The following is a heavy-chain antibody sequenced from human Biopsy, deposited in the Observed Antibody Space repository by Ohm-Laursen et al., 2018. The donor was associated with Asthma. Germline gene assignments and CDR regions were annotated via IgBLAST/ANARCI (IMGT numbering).Heavy chain of an antibody. J-gene: IGHJ4*02. Sequence: GSSVKVSCKASGYTFTGYYMHWVRQAPGQGLEWMGWINPNSGGTNYAQKFQGWVTMTRDTSISTVYMELSSLRSEDTAVYYCALSQFDYWGQGTLLTVSS. CDR3: ALSQFDY. V-gene: IGHV1-2*04. CDR1: GYTFTGYY. CDR2: INPNSGGT.